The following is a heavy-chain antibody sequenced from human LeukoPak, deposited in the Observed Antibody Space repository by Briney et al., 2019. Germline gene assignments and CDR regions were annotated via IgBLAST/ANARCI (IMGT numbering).Heavy chain of an antibody. D-gene: IGHD5-18*01. CDR2: ISYDGSNK. V-gene: IGHV3-30*18. Sequence: QAGGSLRLSCAASGFTFSSYGMHWVRQAPGKGLEWVAVISYDGSNKYYADSVKGRFTISRDNSKNTLYLQMNSLRAEDTAVYYCAKNPTAMVTYCFDYWGQGTLVTVSS. J-gene: IGHJ4*02. CDR1: GFTFSSYG. CDR3: AKNPTAMVTYCFDY.